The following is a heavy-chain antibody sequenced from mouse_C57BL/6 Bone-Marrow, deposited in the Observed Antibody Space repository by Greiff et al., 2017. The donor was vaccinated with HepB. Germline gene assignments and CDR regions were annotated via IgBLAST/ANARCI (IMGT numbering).Heavy chain of an antibody. D-gene: IGHD1-1*01. Sequence: RGLEWIGRIDPNSGGTKYNEKFKSKATLTVDKPSSTAYMQLSSLTSEDSAVYYCARGITTVVALDYWGQGTTLTVSS. J-gene: IGHJ2*01. V-gene: IGHV1-72*01. CDR3: ARGITTVVALDY. CDR2: IDPNSGGT.